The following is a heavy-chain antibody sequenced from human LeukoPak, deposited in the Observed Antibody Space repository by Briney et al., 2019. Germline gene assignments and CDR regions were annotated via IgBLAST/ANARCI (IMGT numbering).Heavy chain of an antibody. V-gene: IGHV1-46*01. CDR3: ARVDALSSSRFDC. CDR1: GYTFTSYY. D-gene: IGHD6-13*01. J-gene: IGHJ4*02. CDR2: INPRGGGT. Sequence: ASVKVSCKASGYTFTSYYMHWVRQAPGQGLEWMGIINPRGGGTRYAQKFQGRVTMTRDTSTSTVYMELSSLRSEDTAVYYCARVDALSSSRFDCWGQGTLVTVSS.